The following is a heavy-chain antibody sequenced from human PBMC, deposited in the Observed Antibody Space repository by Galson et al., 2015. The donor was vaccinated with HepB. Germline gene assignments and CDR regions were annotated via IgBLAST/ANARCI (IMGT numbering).Heavy chain of an antibody. D-gene: IGHD6-13*01. J-gene: IGHJ4*02. CDR3: ARVGSIAAAGTGDY. CDR1: GFTFSDYY. V-gene: IGHV3-11*05. CDR2: ISSSSSYT. Sequence: SLRLSCAASGFTFSDYYVSWIRQAPGKGLEWVSYISSSSSYTNYADSVKGRFTTSRDNAKNSLYLQTNSLRAEDTAVYYCARVGSIAAAGTGDYWGQGTLVTVSS.